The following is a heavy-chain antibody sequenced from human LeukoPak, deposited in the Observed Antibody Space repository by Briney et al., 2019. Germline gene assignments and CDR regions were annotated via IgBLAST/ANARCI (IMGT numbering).Heavy chain of an antibody. D-gene: IGHD5-18*01. V-gene: IGHV1-8*02. CDR1: GGTFNSYA. J-gene: IGHJ4*02. Sequence: GASVKVSCKASGGTFNSYAISWVRQATGQGLEWMGWMNPNSGNTGYAQKFQGRVTMTRNTSISTAYMELSSLRSEDTAVYYCARGGPQYSYATPQDDYWGQGTLVTVSS. CDR2: MNPNSGNT. CDR3: ARGGPQYSYATPQDDY.